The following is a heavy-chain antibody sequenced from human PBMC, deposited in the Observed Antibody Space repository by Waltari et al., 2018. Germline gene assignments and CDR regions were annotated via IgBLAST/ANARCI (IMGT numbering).Heavy chain of an antibody. V-gene: IGHV4-34*01. CDR2: INHSGST. J-gene: IGHJ2*01. D-gene: IGHD2-15*01. CDR3: ARGRGVVTRRWYFDL. Sequence: QVQLQQWGAGLLKPSETLSLTCAVYGGSFSGYYWSWIRQPPGKGLEWIGEINHSGSTNDNPSLKSRVTISVDTSKNQFSLKLSSVTAADTAVYYCARGRGVVTRRWYFDLWGRGTLVTVSS. CDR1: GGSFSGYY.